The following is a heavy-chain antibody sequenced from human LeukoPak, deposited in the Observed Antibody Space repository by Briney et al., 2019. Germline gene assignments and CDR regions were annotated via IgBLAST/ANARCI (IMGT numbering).Heavy chain of an antibody. Sequence: GGSLRLSCAASGFTFSSSGMNWVRQAPGKGLEWVSSISSTGNYIYYTESMKGRFTISRDNAKNSLSLQMNSLKTEDTAVYYCTTEIVVVPAANDDYWGQGTLVTVSS. J-gene: IGHJ4*02. CDR2: ISSTGNYI. D-gene: IGHD2-2*01. CDR3: TTEIVVVPAANDDY. V-gene: IGHV3-21*03. CDR1: GFTFSSSG.